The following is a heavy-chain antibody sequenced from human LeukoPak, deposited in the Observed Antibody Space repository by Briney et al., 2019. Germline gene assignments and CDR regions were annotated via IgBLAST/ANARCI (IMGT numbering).Heavy chain of an antibody. CDR1: GFTLRSYA. CDR3: VTDYGGSSGAFDI. V-gene: IGHV3-21*01. Sequence: GGSLRLSCTGSGFTLRSYAMNWVRRAPGQGLDWFSSISSSSSDIYYTDSVKGRFTISRDNAKNSLYLPMNSLRAEATAVYYCVTDYGGSSGAFDIWGQGTMVTVSS. D-gene: IGHD4-23*01. CDR2: ISSSSSDI. J-gene: IGHJ3*02.